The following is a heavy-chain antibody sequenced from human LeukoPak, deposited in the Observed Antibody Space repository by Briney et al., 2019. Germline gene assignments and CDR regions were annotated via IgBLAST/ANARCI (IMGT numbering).Heavy chain of an antibody. J-gene: IGHJ6*03. CDR3: SYCSSTSCRYYYYYYMDV. D-gene: IGHD2-2*01. V-gene: IGHV3-49*04. CDR2: IRSKAYGGTT. CDR1: GFTFGDYA. Sequence: GGSLRLSCTASGFTFGDYAMSWVRQAPGKGLEWVGFIRSKAYGGTTEYAASVKGRFTISRDDSKSIAYLQMNSLKTEDTAVYYCSYCSSTSCRYYYYYYMDVWGKGTTVTVSS.